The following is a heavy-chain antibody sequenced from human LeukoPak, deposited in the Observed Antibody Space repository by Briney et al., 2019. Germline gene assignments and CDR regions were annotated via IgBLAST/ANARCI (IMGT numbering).Heavy chain of an antibody. CDR1: GDSISSYY. D-gene: IGHD3-16*01. CDR2: ISYSGST. V-gene: IGHV4-59*01. Sequence: PSETLSLICTVSGDSISSYYWSWIRPPPGKRLEWIGYISYSGSTNSNPSLKSRITISIDTSKNQFSLNLSSVTAADTAVYYCARVGRGDYVWGSYSFDYWGQGTLVTVSS. J-gene: IGHJ4*02. CDR3: ARVGRGDYVWGSYSFDY.